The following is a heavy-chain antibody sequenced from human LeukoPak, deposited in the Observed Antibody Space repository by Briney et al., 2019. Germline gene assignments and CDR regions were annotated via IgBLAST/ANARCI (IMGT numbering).Heavy chain of an antibody. CDR1: GGSISSGSYY. CDR3: ARFLAGTRHFHFYYYMDV. Sequence: SETLSLTCTVSGGSISSGSYYWSWIRQPAGKGLEWIGRIYTSGSTNYNPSLKSRVTISVDTSKNQFSLKVISVTAADTAVYYCARFLAGTRHFHFYYYMDVWGKGTTVTISS. V-gene: IGHV4-61*02. D-gene: IGHD3-9*01. J-gene: IGHJ6*03. CDR2: IYTSGST.